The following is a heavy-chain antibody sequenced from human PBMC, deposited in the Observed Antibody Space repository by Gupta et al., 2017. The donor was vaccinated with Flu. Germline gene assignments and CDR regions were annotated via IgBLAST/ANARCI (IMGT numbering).Heavy chain of an antibody. CDR1: GFTFSSSY. J-gene: IGHJ4*02. CDR3: ATVTSGC. CDR2: INPDGSST. D-gene: IGHD4-17*01. Sequence: EMQLLESGGGLVQPGGSLRLSCAASGFTFSSSYLQWVRQAPGKGLVWVSRINPDGSSTTYAESVKGRFTISRDNAKNTLYLQMNSLGDDDTAVYYCATVTSGCWGQGTLVTVSS. V-gene: IGHV3-74*03.